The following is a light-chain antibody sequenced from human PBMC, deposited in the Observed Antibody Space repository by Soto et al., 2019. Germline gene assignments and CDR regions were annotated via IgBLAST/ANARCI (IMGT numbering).Light chain of an antibody. CDR2: EVI. CDR1: SSDVGGYNY. CDR3: GSYTSASTLV. J-gene: IGLJ1*01. Sequence: LTQPASVSGSPGQSITISCTGTSSDVGGYNYVSWYQQHPGKAPKLMIYEVINRPSGVSNRFSGSKSGNTASLTISGLQAEDEADYYCGSYTSASTLVFGTGTKVTVL. V-gene: IGLV2-14*01.